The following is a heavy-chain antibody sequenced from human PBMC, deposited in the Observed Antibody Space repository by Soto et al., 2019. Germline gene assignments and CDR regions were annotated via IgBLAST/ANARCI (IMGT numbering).Heavy chain of an antibody. V-gene: IGHV3-48*02. J-gene: IGHJ6*02. Sequence: VQLVESGGGVVQPGRSLRLSCAASGFTFSSYSMNWVRQAPGKGLEWVSYISSSSSTIYYADSVKGRFTISRDNAKNSLYLQMNSLRDEDTAVYYCARERDYGDYGGYYGMDVWGQGTTVTVSS. CDR1: GFTFSSYS. D-gene: IGHD4-17*01. CDR3: ARERDYGDYGGYYGMDV. CDR2: ISSSSSTI.